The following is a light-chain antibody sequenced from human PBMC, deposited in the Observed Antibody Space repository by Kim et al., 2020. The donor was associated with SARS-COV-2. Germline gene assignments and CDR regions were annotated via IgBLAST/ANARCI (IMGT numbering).Light chain of an antibody. CDR2: AAS. Sequence: DIQMTQSPSSLSTSVGDRVTITCRASQGISYYLAWYHQTPGKVPKLLIYAASTLQSGVPSRFSGSGNGTDFTLTISSLQPEDIATYYCQSYNSAPLTLGQGTRLEIK. J-gene: IGKJ5*01. V-gene: IGKV1-27*01. CDR1: QGISYY. CDR3: QSYNSAPLT.